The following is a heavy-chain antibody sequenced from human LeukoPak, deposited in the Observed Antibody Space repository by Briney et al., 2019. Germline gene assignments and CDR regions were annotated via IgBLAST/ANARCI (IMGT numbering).Heavy chain of an antibody. D-gene: IGHD6-6*01. Sequence: GGSLRLSCAASGFTFSSYSMNWVRQAPGKGLEWVSAISGSGGSTYYADSVKGRFTISRDNSKNTLYLQMNSLRAEDTAVYYCAKDQRSTYSSSSDKSFDYWGQGTLVTVSS. CDR1: GFTFSSYS. CDR2: ISGSGGST. J-gene: IGHJ4*02. CDR3: AKDQRSTYSSSSDKSFDY. V-gene: IGHV3-23*01.